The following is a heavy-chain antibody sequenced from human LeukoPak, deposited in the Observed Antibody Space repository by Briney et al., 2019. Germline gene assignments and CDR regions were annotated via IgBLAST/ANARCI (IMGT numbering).Heavy chain of an antibody. CDR1: GGSFSGYY. J-gene: IGHJ6*02. CDR3: ARGVVVVPAATTYYYYYGMDV. CDR2: INHSGST. Sequence: KPSETLSLTCAVYGGSFSGYYWSWTRQPPGKGLEWIREINHSGSTNYNPSLKSRVTISVDTSKNQFSLKLSSVTAADTAVYYCARGVVVVPAATTYYYYYGMDVWGQGTTVTVSS. V-gene: IGHV4-34*01. D-gene: IGHD2-2*01.